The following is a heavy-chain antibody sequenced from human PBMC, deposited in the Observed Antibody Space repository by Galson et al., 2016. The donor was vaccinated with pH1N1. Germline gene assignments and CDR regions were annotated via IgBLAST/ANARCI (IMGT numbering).Heavy chain of an antibody. CDR2: IYYTGIT. J-gene: IGHJ2*01. Sequence: TLSLTCTVSGDSISSDGYYWSWIRQHPGKGLEWIGYIYYTGITYYKPSLKSRVTISVDTSKNQFSLNLRSVTAADTATYYCARYAVTYYYDSSGYPDWYFDLWGRGTLVTVSS. D-gene: IGHD3-22*01. CDR3: ARYAVTYYYDSSGYPDWYFDL. V-gene: IGHV4-31*03. CDR1: GDSISSDGYY.